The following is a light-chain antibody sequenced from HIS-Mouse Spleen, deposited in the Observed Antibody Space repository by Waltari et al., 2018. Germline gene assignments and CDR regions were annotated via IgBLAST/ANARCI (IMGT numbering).Light chain of an antibody. Sequence: SYELTQPPSVSVSPGQTARITCPGDALPKQYASWSQQKPGQAPVLVIYKDSERPSGIPERFSGSSSGTTVTLTISGVQAEDEADYYCQSADSSGTYSVVFGGGTKLTVL. CDR3: QSADSSGTYSVV. V-gene: IGLV3-25*03. CDR1: ALPKQY. CDR2: KDS. J-gene: IGLJ2*01.